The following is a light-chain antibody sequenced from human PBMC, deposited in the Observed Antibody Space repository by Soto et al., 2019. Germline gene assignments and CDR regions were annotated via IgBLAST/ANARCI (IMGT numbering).Light chain of an antibody. J-gene: IGKJ1*01. CDR2: DAS. Sequence: EIVLTQSPATLSLSPGERATLSCRASQSISSYLAWYQQKPGQAPRLLIYDASNRAAGIPARFSGSGSGTGFTLTISSLQPDDFATYYCQQYSDSSGAFGQGTKVDIK. CDR1: QSISSY. V-gene: IGKV3-11*01. CDR3: QQYSDSSGA.